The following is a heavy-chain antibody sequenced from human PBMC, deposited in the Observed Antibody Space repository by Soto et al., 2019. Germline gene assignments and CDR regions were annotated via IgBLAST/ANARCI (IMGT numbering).Heavy chain of an antibody. D-gene: IGHD2-2*01. CDR2: IYYSGST. CDR1: GGSISSGGYY. CDR3: ARGRTSSPTPGDY. J-gene: IGHJ4*02. Sequence: SETLSLTCTVSGGSISSGGYYWSWIRQHPGKGLEWIGYIYYSGSTYYNPSLKSRVTISVDTSKNQFSLKLSSVTAADTAVFYCARGRTSSPTPGDYWGQGTLVTVSS. V-gene: IGHV4-31*03.